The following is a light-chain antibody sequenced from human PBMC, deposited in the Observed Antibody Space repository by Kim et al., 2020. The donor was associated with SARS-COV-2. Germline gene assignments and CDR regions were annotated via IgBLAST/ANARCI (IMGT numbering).Light chain of an antibody. Sequence: ALGQAVRNTRQGDRLRAYYASWYQQRAGQGTVLVAYGKKNRPSGNPARFSGSNSRNTAFLTISGAQAEDEADYYCSSRDSNGDHFLFGVGTQLTVL. CDR3: SSRDSNGDHFL. V-gene: IGLV3-19*01. J-gene: IGLJ2*01. CDR1: RLRAYY. CDR2: GKK.